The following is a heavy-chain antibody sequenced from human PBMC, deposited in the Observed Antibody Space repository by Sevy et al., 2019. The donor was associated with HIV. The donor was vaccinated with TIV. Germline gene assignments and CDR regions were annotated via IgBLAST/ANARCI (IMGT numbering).Heavy chain of an antibody. D-gene: IGHD4-17*01. CDR3: ARDDYGDYVSFDY. CDR2: ISYDGSNK. V-gene: IGHV3-30-3*01. Sequence: GGSLRLSCAASGFTFSSYAMHWVRQAPGEGLEWVAVISYDGSNKYYADSVKGRFTISRDNSKNTLYLQMNSLRAEDTAVYYCARDDYGDYVSFDYWGQGTLVTVSS. CDR1: GFTFSSYA. J-gene: IGHJ4*02.